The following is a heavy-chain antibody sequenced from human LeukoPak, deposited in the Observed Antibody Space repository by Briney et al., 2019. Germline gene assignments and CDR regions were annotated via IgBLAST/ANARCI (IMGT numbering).Heavy chain of an antibody. CDR2: INPGGGST. V-gene: IGHV1-46*03. Sequence: GASVKVSRKASRYTFTSYYMHWVRQAPGQGLEWMGIINPGGGSTSYAQKVQGRVTMTRDTSTSTVYMELSSLRSEDTAVNYCARGEDWNDCAFDIWGQGTMVTVSS. D-gene: IGHD1-1*01. J-gene: IGHJ3*02. CDR3: ARGEDWNDCAFDI. CDR1: RYTFTSYY.